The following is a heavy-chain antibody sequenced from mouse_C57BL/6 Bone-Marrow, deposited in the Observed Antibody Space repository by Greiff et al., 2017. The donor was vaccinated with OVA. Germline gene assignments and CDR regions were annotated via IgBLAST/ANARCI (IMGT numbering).Heavy chain of an antibody. D-gene: IGHD2-3*01. Sequence: QVQLKESGPGLVQPSQSLSITCTVSGFSLTSYGVHWVRQSPGKGLEWLGVIWSGGSTDYNAAFISRLSISKDNSKSHVFFKMNYLQANDTALYYCARYSRSYDCYDIDYAMDYWGQGTSVTVSS. V-gene: IGHV2-2*02. CDR2: IWSGGST. J-gene: IGHJ4*01. CDR3: ARYSRSYDCYDIDYAMDY. CDR1: GFSLTSYG.